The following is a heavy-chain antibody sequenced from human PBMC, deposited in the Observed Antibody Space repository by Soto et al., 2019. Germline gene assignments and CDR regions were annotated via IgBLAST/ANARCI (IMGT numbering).Heavy chain of an antibody. CDR2: ISAYNGNT. J-gene: IGHJ6*04. CDR1: GYAVTSYG. CDR3: ARYTSNIVVVPAYGMDV. Sequence: ASVKVSCKASGYAVTSYGISWVRQAPGQGLEWMGWISAYNGNTNYAQKLQGRVTMTTDTSTSTAYMELRSLRSDDTAVYYCARYTSNIVVVPAYGMDVWGKGTTVPVSS. V-gene: IGHV1-18*01. D-gene: IGHD2-2*01.